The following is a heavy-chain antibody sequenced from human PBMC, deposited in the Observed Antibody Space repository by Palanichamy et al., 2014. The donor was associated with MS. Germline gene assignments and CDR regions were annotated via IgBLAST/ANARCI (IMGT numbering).Heavy chain of an antibody. Sequence: QITLKESGPTLVKPTQTLTLTCSFSGFSLSTSGVGVGWIRQPPGKALEWLALIYWDDDKRCSPSLKTRLTISKDTSKNQVVLRMTNMDPVDTATYYCAHSVRFFDSNSFDPWGQGTLVTVSS. CDR2: IYWDDDK. D-gene: IGHD3-9*01. CDR3: AHSVRFFDSNSFDP. CDR1: GFSLSTSGVG. V-gene: IGHV2-5*02. J-gene: IGHJ5*02.